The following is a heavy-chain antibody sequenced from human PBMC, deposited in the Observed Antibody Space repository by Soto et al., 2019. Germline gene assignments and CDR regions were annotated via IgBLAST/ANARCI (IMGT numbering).Heavy chain of an antibody. Sequence: QVQLVQSGAEVKKPGASVKVSCKASGYTFTGSYIHWVRQAPGQGLEWVGWINPNSGGTTFAQNLQGRVTMTSDTSISTAYMELSRLTPGDTAVYWCGRGSRSGYNVCDSWGQGTLVTVSS. CDR3: GRGSRSGYNVCDS. CDR1: GYTFTGSY. V-gene: IGHV1-2*02. D-gene: IGHD3-3*01. J-gene: IGHJ4*02. CDR2: INPNSGGT.